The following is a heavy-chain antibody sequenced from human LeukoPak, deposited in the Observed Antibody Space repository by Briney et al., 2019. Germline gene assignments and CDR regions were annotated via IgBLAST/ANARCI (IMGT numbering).Heavy chain of an antibody. CDR2: IYPGDSDT. CDR3: ARHSSATDPLDY. J-gene: IGHJ4*02. V-gene: IGHV5-51*01. D-gene: IGHD3-22*01. Sequence: GESLKISCKGSGYIFSSSWIGWVRQMPGKGLEWMGVIYPGDSDTRYSPSFEGQVTISVDKSINTAYLQWSSLKASDTAMYYCARHSSATDPLDYWGQGTLVTVS. CDR1: GYIFSSSW.